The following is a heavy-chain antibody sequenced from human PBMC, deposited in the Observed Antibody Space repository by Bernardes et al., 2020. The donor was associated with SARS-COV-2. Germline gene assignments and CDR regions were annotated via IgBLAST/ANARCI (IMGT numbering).Heavy chain of an antibody. J-gene: IGHJ4*02. CDR2: ISAYNGNK. V-gene: IGHV1-18*01. CDR3: SSKWEPLRGFDY. D-gene: IGHD1-26*01. Sequence: ASVKVSCKASGYTFSSYGVTWVRQAPGQGLEWMGWISAYNGNKKYAQKVQGRVTMTTDTSTSTAYMELRSLRYDDTAVYYCSSKWEPLRGFDYWGQGTRVTVSS. CDR1: GYTFSSYG.